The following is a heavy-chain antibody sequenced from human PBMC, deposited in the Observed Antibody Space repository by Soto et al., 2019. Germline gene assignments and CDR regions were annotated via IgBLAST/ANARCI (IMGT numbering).Heavy chain of an antibody. CDR1: GFTFSSYA. CDR2: ISGSGGST. D-gene: IGHD3-3*01. CDR3: AKNLEWLLSYMDV. Sequence: EVQLLESGGGLVQPGGSLRLSCAASGFTFSSYAMSWVRQAPGKGLEWVSAISGSGGSTYYADSVKGRFTISRDNSKNTLYLRMNSLRAEDTAVYYCAKNLEWLLSYMDVWGQGTTVTVSS. V-gene: IGHV3-23*01. J-gene: IGHJ6*02.